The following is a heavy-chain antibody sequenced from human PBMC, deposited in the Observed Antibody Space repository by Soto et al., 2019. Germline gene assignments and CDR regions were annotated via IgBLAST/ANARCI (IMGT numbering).Heavy chain of an antibody. CDR1: GFTFSSYA. D-gene: IGHD6-6*01. Sequence: ESGGGVVQPGRSLRLSCAASGFTFSSYAMHWVRQAPGKGLEWVAVISYDGSNKYYADSVKGRFTISRDNSKNTLYLQMNSLRAEDTAVYYCARERIAALDDAFDIWGQGTMVTVSS. J-gene: IGHJ3*02. CDR3: ARERIAALDDAFDI. CDR2: ISYDGSNK. V-gene: IGHV3-30-3*01.